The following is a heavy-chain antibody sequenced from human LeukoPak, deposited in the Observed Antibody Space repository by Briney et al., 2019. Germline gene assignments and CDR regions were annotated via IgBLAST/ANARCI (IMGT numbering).Heavy chain of an antibody. V-gene: IGHV3-7*01. Sequence: QTGGPLRLSCAASGFTFTEYWMTWVRQAPGNGLEWVANINEDGTETYYADSLKGRFTISRDNTKNSLHLQLHSVRDEDTAFFYCVRERQHVVLRYWGQGPLVSVSS. CDR1: GFTFTEYW. CDR2: INEDGTET. CDR3: VRERQHVVLRY. D-gene: IGHD6-6*01. J-gene: IGHJ4*02.